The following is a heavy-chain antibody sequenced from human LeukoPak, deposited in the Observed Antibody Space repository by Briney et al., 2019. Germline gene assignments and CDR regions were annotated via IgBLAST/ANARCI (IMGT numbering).Heavy chain of an antibody. J-gene: IGHJ4*02. V-gene: IGHV4-59*01. D-gene: IGHD4-17*01. Sequence: SETLSLTCTVSGGSISSYYWSWIRQPPGKGLEWIGYIYYSGSTNYNPSLKSRVPIPVDTSKNQFSLKLSSVTAADTAVYYCARGGDDYGDYPFDYWGQGTLVTVSS. CDR2: IYYSGST. CDR3: ARGGDDYGDYPFDY. CDR1: GGSISSYY.